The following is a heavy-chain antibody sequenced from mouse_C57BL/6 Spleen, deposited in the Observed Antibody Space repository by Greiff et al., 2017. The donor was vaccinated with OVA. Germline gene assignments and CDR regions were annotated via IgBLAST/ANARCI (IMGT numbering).Heavy chain of an antibody. V-gene: IGHV1-66*01. D-gene: IGHD1-1*01. CDR3: AREDYYVGFAY. J-gene: IGHJ3*01. CDR1: GYSFTSYY. Sequence: VKLQESGPELVKPGASVKISCKASGYSFTSYYIHWVKQRPGQGLEWIGWIYPGSGNTKYNEKFKGKATLTADTSSSTAYMQLSSLTSEDSAVYYCAREDYYVGFAYWGQGTLVTVSA. CDR2: IYPGSGNT.